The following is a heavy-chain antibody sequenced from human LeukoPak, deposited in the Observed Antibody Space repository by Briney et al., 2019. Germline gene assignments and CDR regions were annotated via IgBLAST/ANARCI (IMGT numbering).Heavy chain of an antibody. CDR1: EFTFSDAW. CDR2: IKNKFNGETT. J-gene: IGHJ4*02. D-gene: IGHD2-8*02. Sequence: GGSLRLSCAASEFTFSDAWMNWGREAPGKGLEWVGRIKNKFNGETTDYAAPVKGRFTISRDDSKKTLYLQMNSLKADDTAVYFCTTVTVCTGSSCPGAFDHWGQGTLVTVSS. CDR3: TTVTVCTGSSCPGAFDH. V-gene: IGHV3-15*01.